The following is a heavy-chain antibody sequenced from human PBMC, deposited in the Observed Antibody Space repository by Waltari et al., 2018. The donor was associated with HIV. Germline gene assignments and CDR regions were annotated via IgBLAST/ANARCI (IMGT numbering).Heavy chain of an antibody. J-gene: IGHJ4*02. V-gene: IGHV3-23*01. Sequence: GPLLVSGAGLVQSGGSLIISLPASGLGLCSFTLVWGRQGPGKGLEWVSAIGGGGDRSYYVDSVKGRFTISRDNSKNTLSLQMNGLRAEDTAVYYCVKGGGYYDSTGNVPFDYWGQGSLVTVSS. CDR3: VKGGGYYDSTGNVPFDY. CDR2: IGGGGDRS. D-gene: IGHD3-3*01. CDR1: GLGLCSFT.